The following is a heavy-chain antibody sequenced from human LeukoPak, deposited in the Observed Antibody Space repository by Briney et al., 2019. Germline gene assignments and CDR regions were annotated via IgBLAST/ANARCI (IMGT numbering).Heavy chain of an antibody. J-gene: IGHJ4*02. V-gene: IGHV4-59*01. CDR1: GGSISSYY. CDR2: IYYSGST. D-gene: IGHD3-16*02. Sequence: SETLSLTCTVSGGSISSYYWSWIRQPPGKGLEWIGYIYYSGSTNYNPSLKSRVTISVDTSKNQFSLKLSSVTAADTAVYYCASLRLGELSPYYWGQGTLVTVSS. CDR3: ASLRLGELSPYY.